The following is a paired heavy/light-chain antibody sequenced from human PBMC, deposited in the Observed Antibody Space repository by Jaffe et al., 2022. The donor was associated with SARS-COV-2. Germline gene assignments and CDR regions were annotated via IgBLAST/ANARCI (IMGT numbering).Light chain of an antibody. CDR3: SSRDRRGNPVV. CDR1: SLRSYY. CDR2: GIH. Sequence: SSELTQDPAVSVALGQTVRITCQGDSLRSYYASWYQQKPGQAPIFVIYGIHNRPSGIPDRFSGSSSGNTASLTITGAQAEDEADYYCSSRDRRGNPVVFGGGTKLIVL. V-gene: IGLV3-19*01. J-gene: IGLJ2*01.
Heavy chain of an antibody. V-gene: IGHV4-4*07. Sequence: QVQLQESGPGLVKPSETLSLTCTVSGGSISSSYWSWIRQPAGKGLEWIGHIYTSVGINYNPSLESRVTMSVDTSKNQFSLKLNSVTAADTAVYYCARTSSTSYDSGGYWEYYFDYWGQGTLVTVSS. D-gene: IGHD3-22*01. J-gene: IGHJ4*02. CDR2: IYTSVGI. CDR1: GGSISSSY. CDR3: ARTSSTSYDSGGYWEYYFDY.